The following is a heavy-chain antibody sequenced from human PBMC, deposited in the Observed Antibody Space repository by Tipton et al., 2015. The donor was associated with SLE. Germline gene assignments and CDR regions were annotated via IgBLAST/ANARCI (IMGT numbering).Heavy chain of an antibody. J-gene: IGHJ6*02. Sequence: TLSLTCTVSGGSISTYYWSWIRQPPGKGLEWIGYIYYSGSTNYNPSLKSRVTISKDTSKNQFSLNLSSVTAADTAVYFCARLDFIFGGMDASVEVSTVTVSS. V-gene: IGHV4-59*12. D-gene: IGHD3-3*01. CDR2: IYYSGST. CDR1: GGSISTYY. CDR3: ARLDFIFGGMDA.